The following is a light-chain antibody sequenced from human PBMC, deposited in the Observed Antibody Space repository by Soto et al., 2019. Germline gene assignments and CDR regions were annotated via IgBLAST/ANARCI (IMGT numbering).Light chain of an antibody. J-gene: IGLJ1*01. V-gene: IGLV2-8*01. CDR1: SSDVGGYNF. Sequence: QSALTQPPSASGSPGQSVIISCTGTSSDVGGYNFVSWYQQHPGKAPKVIIYEVSKRPSGVPDRFSGSKSGNTASLTVSGLQAEDEADYYCSSYAGTTLYVFGTGTQLTVL. CDR2: EVS. CDR3: SSYAGTTLYV.